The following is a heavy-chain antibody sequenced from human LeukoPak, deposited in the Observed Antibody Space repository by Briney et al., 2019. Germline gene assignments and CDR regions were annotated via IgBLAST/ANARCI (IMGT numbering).Heavy chain of an antibody. CDR2: ILHDGSNK. CDR3: AKSYDSSGFLFDY. D-gene: IGHD3-22*01. Sequence: GRSLRLFCAASGFTFSSYGMHWVRQAPGKGLEWVAVILHDGSNKYYADSVKGRFTISRDNSKNTLYLQMNSLRAEDTAVYYCAKSYDSSGFLFDYWGQGTLVTVSS. V-gene: IGHV3-30*18. J-gene: IGHJ4*02. CDR1: GFTFSSYG.